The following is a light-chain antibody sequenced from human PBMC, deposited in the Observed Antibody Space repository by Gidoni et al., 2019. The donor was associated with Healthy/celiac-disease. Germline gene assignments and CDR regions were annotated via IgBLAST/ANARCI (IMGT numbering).Light chain of an antibody. CDR3: QQYYSTPPKT. J-gene: IGKJ1*01. CDR1: QSVLYSSNNKNY. Sequence: DIVMTQSPDSLAVSLGERATINCKSSQSVLYSSNNKNYLAWYQQKPGQPPKLLIYWASTRESGVPDRFSGSGSGTDFTLTISSLQAEDVAVYYCQQYYSTPPKTFGQXTKVEI. CDR2: WAS. V-gene: IGKV4-1*01.